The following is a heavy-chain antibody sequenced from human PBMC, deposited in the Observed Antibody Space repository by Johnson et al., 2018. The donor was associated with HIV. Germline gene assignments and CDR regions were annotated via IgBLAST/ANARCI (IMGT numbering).Heavy chain of an antibody. Sequence: VQLVESGGGLVQPGGSLRLSCAASGFTFSSYAMHWVRQAPGKGLEYVSAISSNGGSTYYANSVKGRFTISRDNSKNSLYLQMNSLRAEDTAVYYCARDVGNYWPDSFDIWGQGTMVTVSS. CDR3: ARDVGNYWPDSFDI. J-gene: IGHJ3*02. V-gene: IGHV3-64*01. D-gene: IGHD3-22*01. CDR1: GFTFSSYA. CDR2: ISSNGGST.